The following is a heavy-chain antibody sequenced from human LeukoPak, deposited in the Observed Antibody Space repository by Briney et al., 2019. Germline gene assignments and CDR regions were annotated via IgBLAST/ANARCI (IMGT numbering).Heavy chain of an antibody. CDR1: GFTVSSNY. J-gene: IGHJ4*02. D-gene: IGHD1-26*01. CDR2: IYSGGST. CDR3: ARAVGAVPFDY. V-gene: IGHV3-66*01. Sequence: PGGSLRLSCAASGFTVSSNYMSWVRQAPGKGLEWVSVIYSGGSTYYADSVKGRFTISRDNSKNTLYLQMSSLRAEDTAVYYCARAVGAVPFDYWGQGTLVTVSS.